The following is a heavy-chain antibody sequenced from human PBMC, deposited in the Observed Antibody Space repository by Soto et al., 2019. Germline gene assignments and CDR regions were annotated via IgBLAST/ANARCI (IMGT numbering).Heavy chain of an antibody. Sequence: QVQLQESGPGLVKPSQTLSLTCTVSGGSISSGGFYWSWIRQHPGRGLEWIGYIFDSGSIYYNPSPKSRLSISIDPSKNQFSVRVDSVTAADTAVYYCARGEGVAASSRWLDPWGPGTLVTVSS. CDR1: GGSISSGGFY. D-gene: IGHD2-15*01. J-gene: IGHJ5*02. CDR3: ARGEGVAASSRWLDP. CDR2: IFDSGSI. V-gene: IGHV4-31*03.